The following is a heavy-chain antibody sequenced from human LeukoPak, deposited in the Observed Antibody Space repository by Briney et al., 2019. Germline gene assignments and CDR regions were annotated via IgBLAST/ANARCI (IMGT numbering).Heavy chain of an antibody. CDR1: GGSFSDYY. V-gene: IGHV4-34*01. CDR2: INHSGST. D-gene: IGHD3-22*01. J-gene: IGHJ4*02. CDR3: ARGMGYYDSSGYYPRSYAFDY. Sequence: SETLSLTCAVYGGSFSDYYWSWIRQPPGKGLEWIGEINHSGSTNYNPSLKSRVTISVDTSKNQFSLKLSSVTAADTAVYYCARGMGYYDSSGYYPRSYAFDYWGQGTLVTVSS.